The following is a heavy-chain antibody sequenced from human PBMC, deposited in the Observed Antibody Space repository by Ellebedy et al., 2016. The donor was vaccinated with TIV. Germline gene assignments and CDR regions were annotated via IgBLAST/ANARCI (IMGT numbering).Heavy chain of an antibody. CDR2: IKQDGSEK. J-gene: IGHJ4*02. V-gene: IGHV3-7*01. D-gene: IGHD3-10*01. Sequence: GESLKISCAASGFTFSSYWMSWLRQAPGKGLEWVANIKQDGSEKYYVASVRGRFTISRSNANNSLHLQMNSLRVEDTAVYYCARGGSGPFDNWGRGTLVIVSS. CDR1: GFTFSSYW. CDR3: ARGGSGPFDN.